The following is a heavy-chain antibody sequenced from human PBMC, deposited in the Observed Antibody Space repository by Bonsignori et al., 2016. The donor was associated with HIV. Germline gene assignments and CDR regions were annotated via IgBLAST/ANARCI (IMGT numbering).Heavy chain of an antibody. V-gene: IGHV4-61*03. J-gene: IGHJ4*02. CDR1: HDSVSSGLYY. CDR2: VYFTGTT. CDR3: ARGPVRTCGGDCHHLDS. Sequence: QVQLQESGPGLVKPSETLALTCTVSHDSVSSGLYYWSWIRQPPGKGLEWIGFVYFTGTTDYNPSLRGRVTLSMDTSKNLFSLRLNSLTAADTAVYYCARGPVRTCGGDCHHLDSWGQGTLVTVSS. D-gene: IGHD2-21*01.